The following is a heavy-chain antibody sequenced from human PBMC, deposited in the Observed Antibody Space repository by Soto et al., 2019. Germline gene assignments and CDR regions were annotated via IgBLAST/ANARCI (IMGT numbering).Heavy chain of an antibody. CDR2: ISSGGST. D-gene: IGHD3-3*01. Sequence: EVQLVESGGGLVQPGGSLRLSCAASGFSVSNLYMTWVRQAPGKGLEWVSVISSGGSTYYADSVKGRFTISRDNSKNTLYLEMNSLIYGGAAVYECARDTLGGAYDFCHGGQGTLVTVSS. V-gene: IGHV3-66*01. J-gene: IGHJ4*02. CDR3: ARDTLGGAYDFCH. CDR1: GFSVSNLY.